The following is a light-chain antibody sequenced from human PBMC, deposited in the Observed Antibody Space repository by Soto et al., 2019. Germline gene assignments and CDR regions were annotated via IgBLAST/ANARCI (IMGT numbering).Light chain of an antibody. V-gene: IGKV1-39*01. Sequence: IKMTQSPSSLSASVEDRVIITSRASQSIRNHLNWYKPKPGKAPKLLISAASSLQSGVPSRFSVSGSGKDFTLTLSSLQPEDFATEDCQHSYSNLTLCHGTKVDIK. CDR1: QSIRNH. CDR2: AAS. CDR3: QHSYSNLT. J-gene: IGKJ3*01.